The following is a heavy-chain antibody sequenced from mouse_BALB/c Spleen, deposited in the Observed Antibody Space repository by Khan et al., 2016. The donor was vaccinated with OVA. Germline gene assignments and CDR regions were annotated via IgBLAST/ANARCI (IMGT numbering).Heavy chain of an antibody. CDR1: GYTFTSYW. V-gene: IGHV1S41*01. Sequence: DLVKPGASVKLSCKASGYTFTSYWINWIKQRPGQGLEWIGRIAPGSGSSSYNEMFKGKATLTLDTYSSTAYIQLSSLSSEDSAVYFCARENYCGRTCYAMDYWGQGTSVTVSS. CDR3: ARENYCGRTCYAMDY. J-gene: IGHJ4*01. D-gene: IGHD1-1*01. CDR2: IAPGSGSS.